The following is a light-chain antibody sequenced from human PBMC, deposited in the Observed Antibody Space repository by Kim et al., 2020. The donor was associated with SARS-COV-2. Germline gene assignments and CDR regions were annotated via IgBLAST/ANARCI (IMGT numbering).Light chain of an antibody. Sequence: SQGQTASYTCCEEKVGDKYACWYHQKPGQSPVLVIYQDSKRPSGIPERFSGSNSGNTATLTISGTQAMDEADYYCQAWDSSTFYVFGTGTKVTVL. V-gene: IGLV3-1*01. CDR1: KVGDKY. CDR3: QAWDSSTFYV. J-gene: IGLJ1*01. CDR2: QDS.